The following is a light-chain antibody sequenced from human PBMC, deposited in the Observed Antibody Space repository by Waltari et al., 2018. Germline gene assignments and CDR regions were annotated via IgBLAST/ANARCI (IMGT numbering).Light chain of an antibody. V-gene: IGLV2-14*01. CDR1: SSDVGFYNY. Sequence: QSALTQPASVSGSPGQSITISCTGTSSDVGFYNYVSWYQQHPGKAPKLMIYDVSEQPSGVSNRFSGSKSGNTASLTISVLQAEDEADYYCNSYAGSSSWVFGGGTKLTDL. CDR2: DVS. J-gene: IGLJ3*02. CDR3: NSYAGSSSWV.